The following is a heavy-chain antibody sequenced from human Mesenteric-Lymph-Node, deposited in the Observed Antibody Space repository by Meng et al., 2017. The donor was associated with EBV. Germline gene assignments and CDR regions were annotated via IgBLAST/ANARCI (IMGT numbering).Heavy chain of an antibody. CDR1: GYTFTSYG. Sequence: QGQLVQSGAGVKKPGASVKVSCKASGYTFTSYGISWVRQAPGQGLEWMGWISAYNGNTNYAQKLQGRVTMTTDTSTSTAYMELRSLRSDDTAVYYCARVWLWFGELGWFDPWGQGTLVTVSS. CDR2: ISAYNGNT. V-gene: IGHV1-18*01. CDR3: ARVWLWFGELGWFDP. J-gene: IGHJ5*02. D-gene: IGHD3-10*01.